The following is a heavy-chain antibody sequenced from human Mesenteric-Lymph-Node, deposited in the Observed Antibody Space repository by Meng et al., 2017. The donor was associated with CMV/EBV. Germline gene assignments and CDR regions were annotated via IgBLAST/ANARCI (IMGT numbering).Heavy chain of an antibody. V-gene: IGHV3-30*02. J-gene: IGHJ4*02. CDR3: GRESKSSSWPLDY. Sequence: AASGVTFSSYGMHWVRQTPGKGLDWVAFIRSDGSEKYYADSVKGRFIISRDNAKNSLYLQMNSLRVEDTALYYCGRESKSSSWPLDYWGQGTLVTVSS. CDR2: IRSDGSEK. D-gene: IGHD6-13*01. CDR1: GVTFSSYG.